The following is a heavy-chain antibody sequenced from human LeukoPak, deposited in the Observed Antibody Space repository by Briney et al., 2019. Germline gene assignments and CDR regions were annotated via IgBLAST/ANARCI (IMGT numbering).Heavy chain of an antibody. V-gene: IGHV1-69-2*01. J-gene: IGHJ4*02. CDR2: VDPVDDKT. CDR1: EYSCTDYY. CDR3: ATVTRYAFGPKFDY. Sequence: ASVKVACKVSEYSCTDYYIHWVRQAPGKGLEWVGLVDPVDDKTMYAEHFQGRITITADTSTDTAHMDLSSLRSEDTAVYYCATVTRYAFGPKFDYWGQGTLVTVSS. D-gene: IGHD3-16*02.